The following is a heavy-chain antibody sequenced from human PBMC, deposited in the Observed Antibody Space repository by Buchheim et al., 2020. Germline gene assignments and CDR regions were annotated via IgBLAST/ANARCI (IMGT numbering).Heavy chain of an antibody. CDR1: GFSFSGYA. CDR3: AKGSRGYTNYYFDY. J-gene: IGHJ4*02. V-gene: IGHV3-23*04. Sequence: EVQLVDSGGGLVQPGESLRLSCAASGFSFSGYAMSWVRQAPGKGLEWVSSISGSGATTFNADSMKGRFTISRDNSKNMLYLQMNSLRAEDTAVYFCAKGSRGYTNYYFDYWGQGTL. CDR2: ISGSGATT. D-gene: IGHD4-11*01.